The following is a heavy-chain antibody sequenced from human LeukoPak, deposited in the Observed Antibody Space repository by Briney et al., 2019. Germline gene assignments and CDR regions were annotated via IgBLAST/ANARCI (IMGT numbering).Heavy chain of an antibody. CDR2: ISNGGGST. CDR3: ARTYYDIWSAYVY. Sequence: QSGGSLRLSCAASGFTLSSYAMHWVRQAPGKGLEYVSAISNGGGSTHYANSVKGRFTISRDNSKNTLYLQMGSLRAEDMAVYNCARTYYDIWSAYVYWGEGTLVTVSS. CDR1: GFTLSSYA. D-gene: IGHD3-3*01. V-gene: IGHV3-64*01. J-gene: IGHJ4*02.